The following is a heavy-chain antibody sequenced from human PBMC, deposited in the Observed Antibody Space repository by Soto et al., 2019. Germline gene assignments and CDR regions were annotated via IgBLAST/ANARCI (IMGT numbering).Heavy chain of an antibody. V-gene: IGHV4-30-4*01. CDR1: GDSISTVDYF. J-gene: IGHJ5*01. CDR3: ARGRYCLTGRCFPNWFDS. D-gene: IGHD2-15*01. CDR2: IYKSATT. Sequence: QVQLLVSGPGLVKPSQTLSLTCSVSGDSISTVDYFWAWVRQPPGQALEYIGYIYKSATTYYNPSFESRVAISLDTSKSQFSLNVTSLTAADTAVYFCARGRYCLTGRCFPNWFDSWGQGTLVTVSS.